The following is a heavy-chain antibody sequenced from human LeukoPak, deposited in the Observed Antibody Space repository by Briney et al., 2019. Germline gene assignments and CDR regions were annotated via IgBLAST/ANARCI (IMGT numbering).Heavy chain of an antibody. CDR1: GGSISSGSDY. CDR2: IYTSGST. J-gene: IGHJ2*01. V-gene: IGHV4-61*02. D-gene: IGHD2-2*01. CDR3: ARAPDWYFDL. Sequence: SQTLSLTCTVSGGSISSGSDYWSWIRQPAGKGLEWIGRIYTSGSTNYNPSLKSRVTISVDTSKNQFSLKLSSVTAADTAVYYCARAPDWYFDLWGRGSLVTVSS.